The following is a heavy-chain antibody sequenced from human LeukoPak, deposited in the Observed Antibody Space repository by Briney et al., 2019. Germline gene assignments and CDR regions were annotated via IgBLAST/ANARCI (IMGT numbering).Heavy chain of an antibody. CDR1: GFTFSSYS. CDR2: ISSSSSYI. V-gene: IGHV3-21*01. J-gene: IGHJ4*02. Sequence: PGGSLRLSCAASGFTFSSYSMNWVRQAPGKGLEWFSSISSSSSYIYYADSVKGRFTISRDNAKNSLYLQMNSLRAEDTAVYYCARDSSLRGYSYEFDYWGQGTLVTVSS. D-gene: IGHD5-18*01. CDR3: ARDSSLRGYSYEFDY.